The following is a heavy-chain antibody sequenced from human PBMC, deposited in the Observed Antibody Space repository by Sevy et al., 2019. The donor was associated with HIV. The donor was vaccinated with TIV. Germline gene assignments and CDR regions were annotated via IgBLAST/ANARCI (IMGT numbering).Heavy chain of an antibody. D-gene: IGHD3-22*01. CDR2: FDPEYGKR. Sequence: ASVKVSRRVSGYTLTKVSMHWVRQAPGKGLEGMGRFDPEYGKRIYEQKFQGRATMSEDTSTDPAYIDLSSLRSDDTAVYYCAATREYYYGNSGYFDYWGQGTLVTVSS. V-gene: IGHV1-24*01. CDR1: GYTLTKVS. CDR3: AATREYYYGNSGYFDY. J-gene: IGHJ4*02.